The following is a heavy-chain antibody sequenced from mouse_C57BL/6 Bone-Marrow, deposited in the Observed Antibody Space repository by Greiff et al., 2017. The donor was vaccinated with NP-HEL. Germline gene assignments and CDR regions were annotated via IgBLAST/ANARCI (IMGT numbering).Heavy chain of an antibody. J-gene: IGHJ4*01. V-gene: IGHV1-82*01. CDR3: ARLRDYDGAMDY. CDR2: IYPGDGDT. Sequence: VQLQQSGPELVKPGDSVKISCKASGYAFSSSWMNWVKQRPGKGLEWIGRIYPGDGDTNYNGKFKGKATLTADKSSSTAYMQLSSLTSEDSAVYFCARLRDYDGAMDYWGQGTSVTVSS. D-gene: IGHD2-4*01. CDR1: GYAFSSSW.